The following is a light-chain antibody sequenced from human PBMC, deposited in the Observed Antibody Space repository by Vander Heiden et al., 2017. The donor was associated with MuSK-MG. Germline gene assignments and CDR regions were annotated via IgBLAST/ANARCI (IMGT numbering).Light chain of an antibody. Sequence: DIVMTQSPDSMAVSLRARATITCKSSQSVLYSSNNKNYLAWYQQKPGQPPKLLIYWASTRESGVPDRFSGSGSGTDFTLTISSLQAEDVAVYYCQQYYSTPFTFGPWTTVDIK. J-gene: IGKJ3*01. CDR2: WAS. CDR3: QQYYSTPFT. CDR1: QSVLYSSNNKNY. V-gene: IGKV4-1*01.